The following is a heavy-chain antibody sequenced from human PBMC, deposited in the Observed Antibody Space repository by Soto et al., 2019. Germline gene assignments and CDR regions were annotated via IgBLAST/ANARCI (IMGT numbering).Heavy chain of an antibody. Sequence: ASVKVSCKASGYTFTSYAIIWVRQAPGQGLEWMGWISGYNGNTNYGQKFQGRVTMTTDTTTSTAYMELRSLRSDDTAVYYCARDGRAGGDYWGPGALVTVSS. D-gene: IGHD3-10*01. CDR2: ISGYNGNT. CDR3: ARDGRAGGDY. CDR1: GYTFTSYA. J-gene: IGHJ4*02. V-gene: IGHV1-18*04.